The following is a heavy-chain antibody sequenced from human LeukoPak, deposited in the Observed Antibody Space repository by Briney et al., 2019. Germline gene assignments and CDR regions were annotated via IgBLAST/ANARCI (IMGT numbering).Heavy chain of an antibody. V-gene: IGHV1-69-2*01. CDR1: VYIFTDYY. J-gene: IGHJ4*02. Sequence: ASVTVSFMSSVYIFTDYYMHWVQQAPGKGRERMGRVDPQNGETVYAENFQGRVTMTADTSTDTAYMELTSLRSEDTAVYYCATDDYGDYWARFWGQGSLVTVSS. CDR2: VDPQNGET. D-gene: IGHD4-17*01. CDR3: ATDDYGDYWARF.